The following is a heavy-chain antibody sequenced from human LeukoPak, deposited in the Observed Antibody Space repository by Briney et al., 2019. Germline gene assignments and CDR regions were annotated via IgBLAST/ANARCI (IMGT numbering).Heavy chain of an antibody. CDR3: ARDDLWFGELTAFDI. D-gene: IGHD3-10*01. J-gene: IGHJ3*02. CDR2: ISYDGSNK. V-gene: IGHV3-30*03. CDR1: GFTFSSYG. Sequence: GGSLRLSCAASGFTFSSYGMHWVRQAPGKGLEWVAVISYDGSNKYYAGSVKGRFTISRDNSKNTLYLQMNSLRAEDTAVYYCARDDLWFGELTAFDIWGQGTMVTVSS.